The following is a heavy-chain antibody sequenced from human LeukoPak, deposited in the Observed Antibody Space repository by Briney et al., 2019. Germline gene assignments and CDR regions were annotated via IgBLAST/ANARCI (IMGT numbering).Heavy chain of an antibody. CDR1: GYTFTGYY. D-gene: IGHD3-9*01. CDR3: ARGRIDGVLRYFDWLSYFDY. Sequence: GASVKVSCKASGYTFTGYYMHWVRQAPGQGLEWMGWINPNSGGTNYAQKFQGRVTMTRDTSISTAYMELSRLRSDDTAVYYCARGRIDGVLRYFDWLSYFDYWGQGTLVTVSS. CDR2: INPNSGGT. V-gene: IGHV1-2*02. J-gene: IGHJ4*02.